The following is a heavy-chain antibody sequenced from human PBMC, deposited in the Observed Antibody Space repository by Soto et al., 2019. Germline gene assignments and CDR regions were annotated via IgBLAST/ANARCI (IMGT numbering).Heavy chain of an antibody. CDR3: ARDRTYYYGSGSYYNPSFGI. J-gene: IGHJ3*02. V-gene: IGHV3-48*02. CDR2: ISSSSSTI. D-gene: IGHD3-10*01. CDR1: GVTFSSYS. Sequence: GGSLGLSCAASGVTFSSYSMNLVRQAPGKGLEWVSYISSSSSTIYYADSVKGRFTISRDNAKNSLYLQMNSLRDEDTAVYYCARDRTYYYGSGSYYNPSFGIWGQGTMVTVSS.